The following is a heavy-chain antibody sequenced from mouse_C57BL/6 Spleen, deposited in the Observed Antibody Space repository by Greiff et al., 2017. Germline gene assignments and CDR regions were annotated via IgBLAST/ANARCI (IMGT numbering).Heavy chain of an antibody. CDR1: GYTFTDYE. CDR2: IDPETGGT. V-gene: IGHV1-15*01. J-gene: IGHJ2*01. D-gene: IGHD3-2*02. Sequence: VQLVQSGAELVRPGASVTLSCKASGYTFTDYEMHWVKQTPVHGLEWIGAIDPETGGTAYNQKFKGKAILTADKSSSTAYLALRSLTPEDSAVYYCTGGSGYYIDYWGQGTTLTVSS. CDR3: TGGSGYYIDY.